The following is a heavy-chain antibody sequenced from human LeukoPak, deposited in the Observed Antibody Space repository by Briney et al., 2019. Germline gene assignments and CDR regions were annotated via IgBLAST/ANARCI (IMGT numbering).Heavy chain of an antibody. J-gene: IGHJ4*02. CDR3: AKEFSSIVVVPAALDD. Sequence: GGSLRLSCAASGFTFSSYGMHWVRQAPGKGLEWVAFIRYDGSNKYYADSVKGRFTISRDNSKNTLYLQMNSLRAEDTAVYYCAKEFSSIVVVPAALDDWGQGTLVTVSS. D-gene: IGHD2-2*01. V-gene: IGHV3-30*02. CDR1: GFTFSSYG. CDR2: IRYDGSNK.